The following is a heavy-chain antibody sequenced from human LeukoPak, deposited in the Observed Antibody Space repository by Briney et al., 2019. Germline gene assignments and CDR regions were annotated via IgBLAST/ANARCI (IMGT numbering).Heavy chain of an antibody. D-gene: IGHD5-18*01. CDR1: GGSISSGDYY. CDR2: IYYSGST. V-gene: IGHV4-30-4*01. J-gene: IGHJ4*02. CDR3: ARHLGYSYGYYFDY. Sequence: PSETLSLTCTVSGGSISSGDYYWSWIRQPPGTGLEWIGYIYYSGSTYYNPSLKSRVTISVDTSKNQFSLKLSSVTAADTAVYYCARHLGYSYGYYFDYWGQGTLVTVSS.